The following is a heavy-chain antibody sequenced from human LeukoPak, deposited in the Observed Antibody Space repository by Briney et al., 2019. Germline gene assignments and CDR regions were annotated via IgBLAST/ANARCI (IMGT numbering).Heavy chain of an antibody. Sequence: ASVKVSCKASGYTFTSYDINWVRQATGQGLEWMGWMNSNSGNTGYAQKFQGRVTMTRNTSISTAYMELSSLRSEDTAVYYCARGGEELVLSTGPNWFDPWGQGTLVTVSS. CDR3: ARGGEELVLSTGPNWFDP. CDR2: MNSNSGNT. V-gene: IGHV1-8*01. D-gene: IGHD6-6*01. J-gene: IGHJ5*02. CDR1: GYTFTSYD.